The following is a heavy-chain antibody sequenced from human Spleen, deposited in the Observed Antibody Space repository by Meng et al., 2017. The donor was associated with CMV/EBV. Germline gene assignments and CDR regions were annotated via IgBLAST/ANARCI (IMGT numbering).Heavy chain of an antibody. Sequence: GESLKISCTASGFTFSSYSMNWVRQVPGKGLEWVSSISSGGTYISYADSVKGRFTISRDNAKNSLYLQMNSVRAEDTAVYYCAKDQFGEIYSEGMDVWGQGTTVTVSS. CDR3: AKDQFGEIYSEGMDV. CDR2: ISSGGTYI. D-gene: IGHD3-10*01. J-gene: IGHJ6*02. CDR1: GFTFSSYS. V-gene: IGHV3-21*01.